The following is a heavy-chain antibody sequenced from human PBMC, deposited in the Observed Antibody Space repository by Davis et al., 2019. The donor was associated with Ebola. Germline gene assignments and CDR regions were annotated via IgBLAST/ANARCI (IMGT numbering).Heavy chain of an antibody. CDR3: ARERDIAAAGPLGLDY. V-gene: IGHV1-2*06. D-gene: IGHD6-13*01. CDR2: INPNSGDT. J-gene: IGHJ4*02. CDR1: GYTFIGYY. Sequence: AASVKVSCKASGYTFIGYYVHWVRQAPGQGLEWMGRINPNSGDTNYAQKFQGRVTMTRDTSISTAYMELSSLRSEDTAVYYCARERDIAAAGPLGLDYWGQGTLVTVSS.